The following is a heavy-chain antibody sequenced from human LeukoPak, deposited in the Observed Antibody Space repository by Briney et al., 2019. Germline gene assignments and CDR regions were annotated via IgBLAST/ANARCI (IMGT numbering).Heavy chain of an antibody. CDR2: INTDSGNP. CDR3: AREQVAATNDAFDI. J-gene: IGHJ3*02. D-gene: IGHD2-15*01. Sequence: ASVKVSCKASGYTFTSNALNWVRQSPGQGLEWMGWINTDSGNPTYAQGFTGRFVFSLDTSVSTAYLQISSLKAEDTAVYYCAREQVAATNDAFDIWGQGTVVTVSS. V-gene: IGHV7-4-1*02. CDR1: GYTFTSNA.